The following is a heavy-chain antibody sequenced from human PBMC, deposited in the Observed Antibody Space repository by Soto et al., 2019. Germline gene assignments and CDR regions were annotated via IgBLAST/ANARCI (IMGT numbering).Heavy chain of an antibody. CDR3: ARPGYSSSWYYYYYYYMDV. Sequence: SETLSLTCTVSGGSISSYYWIWIRQPPGKGLEWIGYIYYSGSTNYNPSLKSRVTISVDTSKNQFSLKLSSVTAADTAVYYCARPGYSSSWYYYYYYYMDVRGKGTTVTVSS. CDR2: IYYSGST. J-gene: IGHJ6*03. CDR1: GGSISSYY. D-gene: IGHD6-13*01. V-gene: IGHV4-59*12.